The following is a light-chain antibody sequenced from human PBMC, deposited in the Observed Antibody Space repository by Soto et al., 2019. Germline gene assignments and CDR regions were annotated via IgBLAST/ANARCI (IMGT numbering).Light chain of an antibody. Sequence: QSVLTQPPSASGTPGQRVTISCSGSRSNIGSNAVSWYQQLPGTAPKLLIYNDNQRPSGVPDRFSASKSGTSASLAISGLQSEDDADYYCAAWDDSLNARGVFGGGTKVTVL. J-gene: IGLJ3*02. V-gene: IGLV1-44*01. CDR2: NDN. CDR1: RSNIGSNA. CDR3: AAWDDSLNARGV.